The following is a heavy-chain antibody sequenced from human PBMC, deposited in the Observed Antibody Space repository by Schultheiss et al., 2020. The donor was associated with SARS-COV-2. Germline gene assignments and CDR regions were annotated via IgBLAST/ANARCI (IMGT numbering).Heavy chain of an antibody. CDR1: GGSISSSY. J-gene: IGHJ4*02. Sequence: SQTLSLTCTVSGGSISSSYWSWIRQSPGKGLEWIGEINHSGSTNYNPSLKSRVTISVDTSKNQFSLKLSSVTAADTAVYYCARGPFTVTTHPPDYWGQGTLVTVSS. CDR3: ARGPFTVTTHPPDY. V-gene: IGHV4-34*01. CDR2: INHSGST. D-gene: IGHD4-17*01.